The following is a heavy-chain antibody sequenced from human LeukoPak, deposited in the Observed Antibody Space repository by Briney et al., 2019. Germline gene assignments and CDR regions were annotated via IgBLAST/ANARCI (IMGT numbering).Heavy chain of an antibody. J-gene: IGHJ4*02. CDR1: GGPFGVYY. D-gene: IGHD3-10*01. V-gene: IGHV4-34*01. Sequence: SETLSLTCGVYGGPFGVYYWSWVRQPPGKGLEWIGEINHSGSTNYNPSLKSRVTISVDTSKNHFSLKLSSVTAADTAVYYCAGPGAGDLDYWGQGTLVTVSS. CDR3: AGPGAGDLDY. CDR2: INHSGST.